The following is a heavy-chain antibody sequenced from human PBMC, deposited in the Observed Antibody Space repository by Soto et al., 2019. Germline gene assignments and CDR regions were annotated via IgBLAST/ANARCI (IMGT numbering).Heavy chain of an antibody. CDR2: ISGSGDRT. D-gene: IGHD3-3*01. V-gene: IGHV3-23*01. Sequence: EVQLLESGGGLVQPGGSLRLSCAASGFTFSSYAMSWVRQAPEKGLEWVSDISGSGDRTDYADSVKGRFSISRDNSKNTLYLQMNSLRAEDTALYYCAKAENLEGYYYGMDVWGQGTTVTVSS. CDR3: AKAENLEGYYYGMDV. CDR1: GFTFSSYA. J-gene: IGHJ6*02.